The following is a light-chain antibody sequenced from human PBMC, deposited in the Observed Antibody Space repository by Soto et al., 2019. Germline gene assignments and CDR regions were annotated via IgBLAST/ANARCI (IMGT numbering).Light chain of an antibody. CDR3: VLYMGSGIGV. J-gene: IGLJ3*02. CDR1: SGSVSTSYY. CDR2: STN. Sequence: QTVVTQEPSFSVSPGGTVTLTCDLSSGSVSTSYYPSWYQQTPGQPPRTLIYSTNTRSSGVPDRFSGSILGNKAALTITGAQADDESHYYCVLYMGSGIGVFGGGTKLTVL. V-gene: IGLV8-61*01.